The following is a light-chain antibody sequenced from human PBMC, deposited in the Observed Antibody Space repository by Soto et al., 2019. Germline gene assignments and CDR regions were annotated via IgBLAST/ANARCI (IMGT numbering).Light chain of an antibody. Sequence: QSVLTQPLSASGTPGQRVTISCSGSSSNIGSNTVNWYQQLPGTDPKPVIYRNNQRRSGVPGRFSGSRSGTSASLDISVLRSEDEADYYCAAWYDSLYSYVFGAGTKLTVL. V-gene: IGLV1-44*01. CDR2: RNN. CDR3: AAWYDSLYSYV. J-gene: IGLJ1*01. CDR1: SSNIGSNT.